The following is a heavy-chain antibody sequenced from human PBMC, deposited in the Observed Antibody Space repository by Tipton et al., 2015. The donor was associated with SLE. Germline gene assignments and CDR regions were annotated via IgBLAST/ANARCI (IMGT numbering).Heavy chain of an antibody. CDR3: ARREFATGTTEGDY. CDR1: GYTFTDYY. J-gene: IGHJ4*02. D-gene: IGHD1-1*01. V-gene: IGHV1-2*02. CDR2: INPDTGGT. Sequence: QLVQSGAEVKKPGASVKVSCKASGYTFTDYYMHWVRQAPGQGLEWMGWINPDTGGTNYAQKFQGRVTMTRDTSISTAYMELSRLRSDDTAVYYCARREFATGTTEGDYWSQGTLVTVSS.